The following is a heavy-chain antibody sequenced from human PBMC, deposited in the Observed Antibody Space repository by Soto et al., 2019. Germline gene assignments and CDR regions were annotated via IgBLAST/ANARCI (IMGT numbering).Heavy chain of an antibody. CDR2: IHYRGST. CDR1: GGSISSGDYY. D-gene: IGHD3-22*01. J-gene: IGHJ3*02. V-gene: IGHV4-30-4*01. CDR3: ARGGGSSGYYDAFDI. Sequence: QVQLQESGPGLVKPSQTLSLTCTVSGGSISSGDYYWSWIRQPPGKGLEWIGYIHYRGSTYSNPSLNSRVTIAVDTYKNQFSLQLSSVTAGDTAVYYCARGGGSSGYYDAFDIWGQGKMVTVSS.